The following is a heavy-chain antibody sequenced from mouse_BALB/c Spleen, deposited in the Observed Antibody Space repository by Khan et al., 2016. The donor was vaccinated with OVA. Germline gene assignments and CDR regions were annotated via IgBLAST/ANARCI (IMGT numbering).Heavy chain of an antibody. CDR1: GYTFTNYG. Sequence: QIQLVQSGPELKKPGETVKISCKASGYTFTNYGMNWVKQAPGKGLKWMGWINTYTGEPTYTDDFKGRFAFSLETSASTAYLQINNLKNEDMATYFWARGASYWYCDVWGAGTTVTGSS. J-gene: IGHJ1*01. V-gene: IGHV9-1*02. CDR2: INTYTGEP. CDR3: ARGASYWYCDV.